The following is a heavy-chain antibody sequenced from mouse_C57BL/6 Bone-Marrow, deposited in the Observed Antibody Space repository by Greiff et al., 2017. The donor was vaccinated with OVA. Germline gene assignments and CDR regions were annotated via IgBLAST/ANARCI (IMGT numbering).Heavy chain of an antibody. Sequence: DVMLVESGGGLVQPKGSLKLSCAASGFTFNTYAMHWVRQAPGKGLEWVARIRSKSSNYATYYADSVKDRFTISRDDSQSMLYLQMNNLKTEDTAMYYCVRARGGYYDYYAMDYWGQGTSVTVSS. CDR3: VRARGGYYDYYAMDY. J-gene: IGHJ4*01. V-gene: IGHV10-3*01. CDR2: IRSKSSNYAT. D-gene: IGHD2-3*01. CDR1: GFTFNTYA.